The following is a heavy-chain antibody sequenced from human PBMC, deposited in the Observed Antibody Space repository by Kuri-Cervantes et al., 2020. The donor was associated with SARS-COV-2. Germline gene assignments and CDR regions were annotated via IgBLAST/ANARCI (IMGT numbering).Heavy chain of an antibody. CDR2: ISDDGSKT. CDR3: ARVLVRAFYYFYAVDV. J-gene: IGHJ6*02. V-gene: IGHV3-30-3*01. CDR1: GFTFNNHA. Sequence: SLKISCAAPGFTFNNHALYWVRQAPGKGLEWVAVISDDGSKTYYRDSVKGRFTISRDTSKNTLFLQMNSLRPDDTGVYFCARVLVRAFYYFYAVDVWGQGTTVTVSS. D-gene: IGHD2-21*01.